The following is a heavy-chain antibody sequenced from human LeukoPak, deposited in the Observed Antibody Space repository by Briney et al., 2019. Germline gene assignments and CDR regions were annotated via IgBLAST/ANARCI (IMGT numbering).Heavy chain of an antibody. V-gene: IGHV3-7*03. CDR1: GFTFSSYW. D-gene: IGHD2-8*01. J-gene: IGHJ3*02. Sequence: TGGSQRLSCAASGFTFSSYWMSWVRQAPGKGLEWVANIKQDGSEKYYVDSVKGRFTISRDNAKNSLYLQMNSLRAEDTAVYYCALVMVYAMVAFDIWGQGTMVTVSS. CDR2: IKQDGSEK. CDR3: ALVMVYAMVAFDI.